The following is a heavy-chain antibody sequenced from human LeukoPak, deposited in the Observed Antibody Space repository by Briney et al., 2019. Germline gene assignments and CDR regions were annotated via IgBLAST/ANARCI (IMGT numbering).Heavy chain of an antibody. V-gene: IGHV4-39*07. D-gene: IGHD3-22*01. CDR3: ASDSSGYYLVPFDY. CDR2: IYYSGST. CDR1: GGSISSYY. Sequence: SETLSLTCTVSGGSISSYYWGWIRQPPGKGLEWIGSIYYSGSTYYNPSLKSRVTISVDTSKNQFSLKLSSVTAADTAVYYCASDSSGYYLVPFDYWGQGTLVTVSS. J-gene: IGHJ4*02.